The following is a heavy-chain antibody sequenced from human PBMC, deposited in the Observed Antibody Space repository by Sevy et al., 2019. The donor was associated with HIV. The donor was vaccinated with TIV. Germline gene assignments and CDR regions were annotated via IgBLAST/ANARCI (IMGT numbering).Heavy chain of an antibody. Sequence: GGSLRLSCAVSGFSFDSYGMTWVRQAPGKGLEWVSGISGSGTRTYYADSVKGRFIISRDNSKNTLYLRMNSLRSEDTAIYYGAKGGGGHYDPDEIGYYFYYYNMDVWGKGTTVTVSS. CDR1: GFSFDSYG. V-gene: IGHV3-23*01. CDR2: ISGSGTRT. J-gene: IGHJ6*03. CDR3: AKGGGGHYDPDEIGYYFYYYNMDV. D-gene: IGHD3-22*01.